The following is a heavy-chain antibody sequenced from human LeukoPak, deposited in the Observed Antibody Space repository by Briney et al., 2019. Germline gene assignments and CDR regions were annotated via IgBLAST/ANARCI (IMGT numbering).Heavy chain of an antibody. Sequence: GASVKVSCKASGGTFSSYAISWVRQAPGQGLEWMGRIIPILGIANYAQKFQGRVTITADKSTSTAYMELSSLRSEDTAVYYCARVVVVTAPAHYYYGMDVWGQGTTVTVSS. J-gene: IGHJ6*02. CDR3: ARVVVVTAPAHYYYGMDV. CDR2: IIPILGIA. CDR1: GGTFSSYA. V-gene: IGHV1-69*04. D-gene: IGHD2-21*02.